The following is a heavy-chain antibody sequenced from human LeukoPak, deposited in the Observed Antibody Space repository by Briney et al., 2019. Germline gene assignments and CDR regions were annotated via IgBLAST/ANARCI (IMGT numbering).Heavy chain of an antibody. J-gene: IGHJ4*02. V-gene: IGHV4-39*01. CDR1: GGSISSSSYY. Sequence: PSETLSLTCTVSGGSISSSSYYWGWIRQPPGKGREWIASIYYSGSTYYNPSLKSRVTISVDTSKNQFSLKLSSVTAADTAVYYCARRSEGATDYWGQGTLVTVSS. CDR3: ARRSEGATDY. CDR2: IYYSGST. D-gene: IGHD1-26*01.